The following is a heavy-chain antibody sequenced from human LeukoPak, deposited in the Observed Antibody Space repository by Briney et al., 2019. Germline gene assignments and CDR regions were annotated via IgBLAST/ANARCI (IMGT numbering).Heavy chain of an antibody. D-gene: IGHD5-12*01. CDR2: FDPEDGET. CDR3: ARRSGRGWKYLGNSGYDSGSEFDY. CDR1: VYTLTELS. J-gene: IGHJ4*02. Sequence: GASVKVSCKVSVYTLTELSMHWARQAPGKGLEWMGGFDPEDGETIYAQKFQGRVTMTEDTSTDTAYMELSSLRSDDTAVYYCARRSGRGWKYLGNSGYDSGSEFDYWGQGTLVTVSS. V-gene: IGHV1-24*01.